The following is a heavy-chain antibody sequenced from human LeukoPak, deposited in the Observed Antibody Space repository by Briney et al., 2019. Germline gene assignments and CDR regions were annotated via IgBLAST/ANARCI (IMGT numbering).Heavy chain of an antibody. D-gene: IGHD4-17*01. CDR3: ARSGYGDAFHAFDI. CDR2: INPNSGGT. J-gene: IGHJ3*02. V-gene: IGHV1-2*02. Sequence: GASVKVSCKASGYTFTGYYMHWVRQAPGQGLEWMGWINPNSGGTNYAQKFQGRVTMTGDTSISTAYMELSRLRSDDTAVYYCARSGYGDAFHAFDIWGQGTMVTVSS. CDR1: GYTFTGYY.